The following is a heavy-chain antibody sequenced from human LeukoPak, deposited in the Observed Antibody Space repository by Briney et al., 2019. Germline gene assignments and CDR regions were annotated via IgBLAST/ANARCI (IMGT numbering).Heavy chain of an antibody. J-gene: IGHJ4*02. CDR3: ASLTTRLGYCSGGSCYRHFDY. Sequence: SETLSLTCTVSGGSISSSSYYWGWIRQPPGKGLEWIGSIYYSGSTYYNPSLKSRVTISVDTSKNQFSLKLSSVTAADTAVYYCASLTTRLGYCSGGSCYRHFDYWGQGTLVTVSS. CDR1: GGSISSSSYY. V-gene: IGHV4-39*07. D-gene: IGHD2-15*01. CDR2: IYYSGST.